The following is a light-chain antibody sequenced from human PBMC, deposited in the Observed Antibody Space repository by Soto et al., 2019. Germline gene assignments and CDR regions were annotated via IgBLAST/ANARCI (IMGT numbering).Light chain of an antibody. CDR2: DVS. J-gene: IGLJ3*02. Sequence: QSALTQPRSVSGSPGQSVTISCTGTSSDVGGYNYVSWYQQHPGKAPKLMIYDVSKWPSGVPDRFSGSKSGNTASLTISGLQDEYEADYYCCSYAGNSLWVFGGGTKLTVL. CDR1: SSDVGGYNY. CDR3: CSYAGNSLWV. V-gene: IGLV2-11*01.